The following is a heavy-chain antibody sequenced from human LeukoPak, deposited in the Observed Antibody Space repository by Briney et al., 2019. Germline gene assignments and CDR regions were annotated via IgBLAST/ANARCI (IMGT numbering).Heavy chain of an antibody. CDR3: ATELKLNRYSSGWGPGRWFDS. D-gene: IGHD6-25*01. J-gene: IGHJ5*01. V-gene: IGHV1-24*01. Sequence: ASVKVSCKVSGYTLTELSMHWVRQAPGKGLEWMGGFDPEDGETIYAQKIQGRVTMTEDTSTDTAYMELSSLRSEDTAVYYCATELKLNRYSSGWGPGRWFDSWGQGTLVTVSS. CDR2: FDPEDGET. CDR1: GYTLTELS.